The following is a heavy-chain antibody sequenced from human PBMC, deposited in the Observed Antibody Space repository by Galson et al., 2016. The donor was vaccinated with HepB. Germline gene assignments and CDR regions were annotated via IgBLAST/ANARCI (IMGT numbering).Heavy chain of an antibody. CDR2: ISYDGTNK. J-gene: IGHJ4*02. CDR3: AKDDSNGYYYFDY. CDR1: GFTFSNYG. V-gene: IGHV3-30*18. Sequence: SLRLSCAASGFTFSNYGMHWVRQAPGKGLEWVAVISYDGTNKYYGDSVKGRFTISRDNSKNTLSLQMNSLRAEDTAVYNCAKDDSNGYYYFDYWGEGTLVTVSS. D-gene: IGHD3-22*01.